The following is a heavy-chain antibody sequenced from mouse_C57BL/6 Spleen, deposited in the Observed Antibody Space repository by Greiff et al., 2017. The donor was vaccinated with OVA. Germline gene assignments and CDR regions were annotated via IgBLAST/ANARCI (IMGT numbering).Heavy chain of an antibody. D-gene: IGHD3-2*02. CDR2: IYPSDSET. V-gene: IGHV1-61*01. Sequence: VQLQQPGAELVRPGSSVKLSCKASGYTFTSYWMDWVKQRPGQGLEWIGNIYPSDSETHYTQKFKDKATLTVAKSSSTAYMQLSSLTSEDSAVYYCARGPAQFAYWGQGTLVTVSA. CDR3: ARGPAQFAY. CDR1: GYTFTSYW. J-gene: IGHJ3*01.